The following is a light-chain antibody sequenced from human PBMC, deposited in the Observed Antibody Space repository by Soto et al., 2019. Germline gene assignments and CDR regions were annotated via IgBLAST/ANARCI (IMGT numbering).Light chain of an antibody. J-gene: IGLJ2*01. Sequence: QSALTQPASVSGSPGQSITSSCTGTSSDVGGYNYVSWYQQHPGKAPKLMIYDVSNRPSGVSNRFSDSKSGNTASLTISGLQAEDEADYYCSSYTSSSTLVVFGGGTKLTVL. V-gene: IGLV2-14*01. CDR1: SSDVGGYNY. CDR2: DVS. CDR3: SSYTSSSTLVV.